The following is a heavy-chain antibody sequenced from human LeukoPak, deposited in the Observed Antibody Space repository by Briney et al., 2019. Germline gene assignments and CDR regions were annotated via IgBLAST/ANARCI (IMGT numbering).Heavy chain of an antibody. J-gene: IGHJ4*02. V-gene: IGHV1-8*01. Sequence: ASVKVSCKASGYTFTSYDVNWVRQATGQGLEWMGWMNPNSGNTGYAQKFQGRVTMTRNTSISTAYMELSSLRSDDTAVYYCAREYYGSGSYFYYFDYWGQGTLVTVSS. CDR2: MNPNSGNT. D-gene: IGHD3-10*01. CDR3: AREYYGSGSYFYYFDY. CDR1: GYTFTSYD.